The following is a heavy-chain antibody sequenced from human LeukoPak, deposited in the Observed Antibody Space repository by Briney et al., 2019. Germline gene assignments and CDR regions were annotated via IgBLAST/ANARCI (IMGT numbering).Heavy chain of an antibody. Sequence: GGSLRLSCVASGFTFSSYWMSWVRQAPGKGLEWVANIKQDGSEKYYVDSVKGRFTISRDSVKYSLYLQMNSLRAEDTAVYYCARARGVDYWGQGTLVTVSS. D-gene: IGHD3-10*01. CDR3: ARARGVDY. V-gene: IGHV3-7*01. J-gene: IGHJ4*02. CDR1: GFTFSSYW. CDR2: IKQDGSEK.